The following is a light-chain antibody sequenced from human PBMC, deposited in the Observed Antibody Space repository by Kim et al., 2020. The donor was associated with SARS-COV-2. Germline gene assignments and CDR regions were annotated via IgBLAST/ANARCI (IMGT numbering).Light chain of an antibody. CDR3: SSYTSSSTLV. CDR1: SSDVGGYNY. V-gene: IGLV2-14*03. J-gene: IGLJ2*01. CDR2: DVS. Sequence: TSTSTCTGTSSDVGGYNYVSWYQQHPGKAPKLMIYDVSNRPSGVSNRFSGSKSGNTASLTISGLQAEDGADYYCSSYTSSSTLVFGGGTQLTVL.